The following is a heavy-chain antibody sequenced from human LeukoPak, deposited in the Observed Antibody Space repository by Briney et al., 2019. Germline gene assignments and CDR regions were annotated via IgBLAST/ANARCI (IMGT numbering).Heavy chain of an antibody. CDR3: AKAYVVETYDLLN. CDR2: MSGNGAIT. D-gene: IGHD2-21*01. J-gene: IGHJ4*02. Sequence: GGSLRLSCAASGFTFSAYPMSWVRQAPGKGLEWVSAMSGNGAITYYADSVKGRFTISRDNSQNTLYLQMNGLRAENTALYYCAKAYVVETYDLLNWGQGTLVTVSS. V-gene: IGHV3-23*01. CDR1: GFTFSAYP.